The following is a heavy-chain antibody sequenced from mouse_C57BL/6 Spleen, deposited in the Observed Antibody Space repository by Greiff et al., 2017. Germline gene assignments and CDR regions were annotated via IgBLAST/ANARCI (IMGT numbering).Heavy chain of an antibody. J-gene: IGHJ3*01. CDR1: GYAFSSSW. CDR2: IYPGDGDT. D-gene: IGHD1-1*01. Sequence: VQLQQSGPELVKPGASVTISCKASGYAFSSSWMNWVKQRPGKGLEWIGRIYPGDGDTNYNGKFKGKATLTADKSSSTAYMQLSSLTSEDSAVXFCARSDPPITTVVAKGFAYWGQGTLVTVSA. CDR3: ARSDPPITTVVAKGFAY. V-gene: IGHV1-82*01.